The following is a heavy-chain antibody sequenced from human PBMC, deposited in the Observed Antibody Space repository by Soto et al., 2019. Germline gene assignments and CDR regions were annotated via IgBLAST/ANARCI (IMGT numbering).Heavy chain of an antibody. CDR1: GFTFSSYS. CDR3: AGGNGGFHFDY. Sequence: GGSLRLSCAASGFTFSSYSMKWVRQAPGKGLEWVSSISSSSSYIYYADSVKGRFTISRDNAKNSLYLQMNSLRAEDTAVYYCAGGNGGFHFDYWGQGTLVTVSS. CDR2: ISSSSSYI. D-gene: IGHD5-12*01. V-gene: IGHV3-21*01. J-gene: IGHJ4*02.